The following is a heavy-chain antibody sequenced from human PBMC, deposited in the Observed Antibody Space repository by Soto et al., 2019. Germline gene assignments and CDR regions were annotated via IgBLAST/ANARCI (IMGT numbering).Heavy chain of an antibody. J-gene: IGHJ6*04. Sequence: QLQLQESGPGLVKPSETLSLTCTVSGGSISSSSYYWGWIRQPPGKGLEWIGSIYYSGSTYYNPSLKRRVALSVDTSENQFSLKLGPVTAADTAVYYCARLAAFCSSSWNYYYYCMDVWGDGTTVTVSS. CDR2: IYYSGST. CDR1: GGSISSSSYY. CDR3: ARLAAFCSSSWNYYYYCMDV. V-gene: IGHV4-39*01. D-gene: IGHD6-13*01.